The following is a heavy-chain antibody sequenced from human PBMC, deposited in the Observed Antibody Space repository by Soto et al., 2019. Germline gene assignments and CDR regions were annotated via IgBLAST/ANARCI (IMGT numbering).Heavy chain of an antibody. CDR2: IYYSGST. J-gene: IGHJ6*02. D-gene: IGHD1-20*01. Sequence: SETLSLTCTVSGGSISSYYWSWIRQPPGKGLEWIGYIYYSGSTNYNPSLKSRVTISVDKSKNQFSLKLSSVTAADTAVYYCARYKSNYYYGMDVWGQGTTVTVSS. CDR1: GGSISSYY. CDR3: ARYKSNYYYGMDV. V-gene: IGHV4-59*01.